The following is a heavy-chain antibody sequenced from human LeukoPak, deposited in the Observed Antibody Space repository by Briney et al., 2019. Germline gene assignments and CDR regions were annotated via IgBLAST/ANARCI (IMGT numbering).Heavy chain of an antibody. CDR1: GGTSSSYA. CDR2: IIPIFGTA. V-gene: IGHV1-69*01. Sequence: SVKVSCKASGGTSSSYAISWVRQAPRQGLEWMGGIIPIFGTANYAQKFQGRVTITADESTSTAYMELSSLRSEDTAVYYCAREGRGYYDSSGYFDYWGQGTLVTVSS. CDR3: AREGRGYYDSSGYFDY. J-gene: IGHJ4*02. D-gene: IGHD3-22*01.